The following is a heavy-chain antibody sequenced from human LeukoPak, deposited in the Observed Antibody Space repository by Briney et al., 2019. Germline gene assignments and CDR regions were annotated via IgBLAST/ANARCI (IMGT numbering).Heavy chain of an antibody. Sequence: GGSLRPSCAASGFTFSDYGIHWVRQAPGKGLEWVAVISFDGDFKYYADSVKGRFTISRDNSKNTLYLQMNSLRAEDTAVYYCAKRVRLGAASNYGMDVWGQGTAVTVSS. D-gene: IGHD2-15*01. V-gene: IGHV3-30*18. CDR3: AKRVRLGAASNYGMDV. CDR1: GFTFSDYG. J-gene: IGHJ6*02. CDR2: ISFDGDFK.